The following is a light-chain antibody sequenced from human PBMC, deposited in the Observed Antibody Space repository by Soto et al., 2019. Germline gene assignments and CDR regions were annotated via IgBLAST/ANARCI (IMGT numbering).Light chain of an antibody. CDR2: AAS. Sequence: DIPMTQSPSSLSASVGDRVTITCRASQRINTYLNWYQQKPGMAPQLLIYAASNFQSGVPSRFSGSGSGTDFTLTISSLQPEDFATYYCQQSYTTPLTFGGGTKVEIK. V-gene: IGKV1-39*01. CDR3: QQSYTTPLT. J-gene: IGKJ4*01. CDR1: QRINTY.